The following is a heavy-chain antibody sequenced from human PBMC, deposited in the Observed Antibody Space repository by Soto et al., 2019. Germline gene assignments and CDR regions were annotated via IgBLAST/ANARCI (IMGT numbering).Heavy chain of an antibody. CDR2: IYYSGST. V-gene: IGHV4-30-4*01. CDR3: AREVETVTKSISSYFDY. D-gene: IGHD4-17*01. CDR1: GGSIRSCDKY. J-gene: IGHJ4*02. Sequence: SETLSLTCTVSGGSIRSCDKYWGWIRQPPGKGLEWIGYIYYSGSTYYNPSLKSRVAMSVDASKNQFSLKLSSVTAADTAVYYCAREVETVTKSISSYFDYWGKGTLVTVSS.